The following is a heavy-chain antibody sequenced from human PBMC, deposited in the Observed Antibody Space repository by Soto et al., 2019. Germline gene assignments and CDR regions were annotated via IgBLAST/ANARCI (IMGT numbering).Heavy chain of an antibody. CDR3: ARNPHPGYGDYHYFDY. D-gene: IGHD4-17*01. V-gene: IGHV1-3*01. CDR2: INAGNGNT. CDR1: GYTFTSYA. Sequence: ASVKVSCKASGYTFTSYAMHWVRQAPGQRLEWMGWINAGNGNTKYSQKFQGRVTITRDTSASTAYMELSSLRSEDTAVYYCARNPHPGYGDYHYFDYWGQGTLVTVSS. J-gene: IGHJ4*02.